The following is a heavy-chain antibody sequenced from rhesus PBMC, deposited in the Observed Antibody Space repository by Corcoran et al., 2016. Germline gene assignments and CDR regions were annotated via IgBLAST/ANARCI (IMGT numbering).Heavy chain of an antibody. V-gene: IGHV4S14*01. J-gene: IGHJ3*01. CDR3: ARQSPVPWAFDF. CDR2: HDSRGVTN. CDR1: GGSINNYYY. D-gene: IGHD1-38*01. Sequence: QVQLQESGPGLVKVSETLSLSCAVSGGSINNYYYWTWIRQSPGKGLEWIGRHDSRGVTNCLAPTLERRVALSVAPCNDRLYLVLTSETAADTAMYCCARQSPVPWAFDFWGQGLRVTVS.